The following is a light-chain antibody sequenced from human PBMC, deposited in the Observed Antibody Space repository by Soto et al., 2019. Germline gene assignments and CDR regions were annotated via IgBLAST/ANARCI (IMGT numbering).Light chain of an antibody. Sequence: DIQMAQSPSSLSSSAGDIFTITCQSTHGITNFLNWYQQKPGKAPKLLINDASNLETGVPSRFSGSGSGTYFTFTISSLQPEDIATYYCQQYESLPITFGGGTKVDI. CDR1: HGITNF. CDR3: QQYESLPIT. CDR2: DAS. V-gene: IGKV1-33*01. J-gene: IGKJ4*01.